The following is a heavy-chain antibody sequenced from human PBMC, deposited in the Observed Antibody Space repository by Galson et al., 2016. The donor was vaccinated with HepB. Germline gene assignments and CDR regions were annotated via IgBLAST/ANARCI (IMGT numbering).Heavy chain of an antibody. CDR2: ISHSGST. J-gene: IGHJ5*02. CDR3: ARWETDSNWYNWFDP. CDR1: GDSISSNDW. Sequence: ETLSLTCTVSGDSISSNDWWSWVRQPPGKGLEWIGEISHSGSTNYNPSLKSRVTISVDRSKNQFSLKVISVTAADTAMYFCARWETDSNWYNWFDPWGRGTLVTVSS. D-gene: IGHD6-13*01. V-gene: IGHV4-4*01.